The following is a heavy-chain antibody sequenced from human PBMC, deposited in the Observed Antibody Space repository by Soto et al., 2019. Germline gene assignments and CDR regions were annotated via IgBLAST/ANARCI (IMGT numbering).Heavy chain of an antibody. Sequence: PGGSLRLSCAACGFTFSSYSMNWVRQAPGKGLEWVSSISSSSSYIYYADSVKGRFTISRDNAKNSLYLQMNSLRAEDTAVYYCARDPRVGTWIQLWSTGWFDPWGQGTLVTVSS. J-gene: IGHJ5*02. CDR1: GFTFSSYS. V-gene: IGHV3-21*01. CDR3: ARDPRVGTWIQLWSTGWFDP. D-gene: IGHD5-18*01. CDR2: ISSSSSYI.